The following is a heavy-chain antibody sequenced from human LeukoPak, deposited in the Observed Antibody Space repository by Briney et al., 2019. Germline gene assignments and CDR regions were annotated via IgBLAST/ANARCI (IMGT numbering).Heavy chain of an antibody. D-gene: IGHD1-20*01. CDR2: ISSSGRTI. CDR3: ARGSLTGEYGMNV. J-gene: IGHJ6*02. Sequence: GGSLRLSCAASGFTFSSYEMSWVRPAPGKGLEWISYISSSGRTIYYADSVKGRFTISRDNAKNSLYLQMNSLRVEDTAVYYCARGSLTGEYGMNVWGQGTTVTVSS. V-gene: IGHV3-48*03. CDR1: GFTFSSYE.